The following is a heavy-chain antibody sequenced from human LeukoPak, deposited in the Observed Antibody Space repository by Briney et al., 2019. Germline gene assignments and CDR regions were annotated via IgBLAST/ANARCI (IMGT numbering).Heavy chain of an antibody. CDR1: GGTFSSYA. Sequence: GSSVKVSCKASGGTFSSYAISWVRQAPGQGLEWMGRIIPIFGTANYAQKFQGRVTIATDESTSTAYMELSSLRSEDTAVYYCARDKGFQYYYMDVWGKGTTVTVSS. J-gene: IGHJ6*03. CDR3: ARDKGFQYYYMDV. V-gene: IGHV1-69*05. CDR2: IIPIFGTA. D-gene: IGHD3-3*01.